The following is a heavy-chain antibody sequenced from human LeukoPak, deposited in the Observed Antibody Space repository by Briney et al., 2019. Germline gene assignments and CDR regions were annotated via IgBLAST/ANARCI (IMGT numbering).Heavy chain of an antibody. CDR3: VSLSEHQLLGSYYYGMDV. J-gene: IGHJ6*04. CDR1: GFTFSSYE. V-gene: IGHV3-48*03. D-gene: IGHD2-2*01. CDR2: ISFSSSII. Sequence: GGSLRLSCAASGFTFSSYEMNWVRQAPGKGLEWVSYISFSSSIIYYADSVKGRFTISRDNARNSLYLQMNSLRVEDTAVYYCVSLSEHQLLGSYYYGMDVWGKGTTVTVSS.